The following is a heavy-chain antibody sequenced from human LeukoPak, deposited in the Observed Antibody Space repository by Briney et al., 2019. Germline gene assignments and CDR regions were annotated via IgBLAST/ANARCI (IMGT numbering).Heavy chain of an antibody. J-gene: IGHJ4*02. CDR1: GGSFSGYY. CDR2: INHSGGT. Sequence: SETLSLTCAVYGGSFSGYYWSWIRQPPGKGLEWIGEINHSGGTNYNPSLKSRVTISVDTSKNQFSLELSSVTAADTAVYYCARGYRGWLQHARTQYYFDYWGQGTLVTVSS. D-gene: IGHD5-24*01. CDR3: ARGYRGWLQHARTQYYFDY. V-gene: IGHV4-34*01.